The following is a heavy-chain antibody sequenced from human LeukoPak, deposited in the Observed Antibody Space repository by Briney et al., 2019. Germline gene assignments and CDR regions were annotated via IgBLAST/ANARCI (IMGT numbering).Heavy chain of an antibody. V-gene: IGHV3-21*01. J-gene: IGHJ6*04. Sequence: GGSLRLSCAASGFTFSSYSMNWVRQAPGKGLEWVSSISSTSTYIYYADSVKGRFTISRDNAKNSLYLQMNSLRAEDTAVYYCACLVGATQDVWGRGTTVIVSS. D-gene: IGHD1-26*01. CDR3: ACLVGATQDV. CDR2: ISSTSTYI. CDR1: GFTFSSYS.